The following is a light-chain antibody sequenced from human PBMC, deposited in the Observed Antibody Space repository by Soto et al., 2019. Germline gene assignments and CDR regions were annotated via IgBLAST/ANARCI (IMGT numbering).Light chain of an antibody. CDR3: QHTTDFT. J-gene: IGKJ2*01. V-gene: IGKV1-5*01. Sequence: DIQMTQSPSTLAASVGDTVTMTCRSSSTWLAWYQKKPGKAPKLLIYDVSNLERVVPPRFSGSTSGAESTLTITGLQPDDLGTYYCQHTTDFTFGQGTKVEIK. CDR1: SSTW. CDR2: DVS.